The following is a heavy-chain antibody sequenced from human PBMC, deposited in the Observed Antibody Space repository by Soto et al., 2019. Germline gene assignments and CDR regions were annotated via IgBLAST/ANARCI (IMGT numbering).Heavy chain of an antibody. CDR3: AKYCSGGSCYEDAFDI. D-gene: IGHD2-15*01. J-gene: IGHJ3*02. V-gene: IGHV3-11*01. CDR1: GFTFSDYY. CDR2: ISSSGSTI. Sequence: TGGSLRLSCAASGFTFSDYYMSWIRQAPGKGLEWVSYISSSGSTIYYADSVKGRFTISRDNAKNSLYLQMNSLRAEDTAVYYCAKYCSGGSCYEDAFDIWGQGTMVTVSS.